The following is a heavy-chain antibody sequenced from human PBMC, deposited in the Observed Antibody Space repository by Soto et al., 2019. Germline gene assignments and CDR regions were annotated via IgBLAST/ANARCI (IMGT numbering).Heavy chain of an antibody. CDR2: INHSGST. CDR1: GGSVSGYY. CDR3: ARGSRSRYYGSGSHIDY. V-gene: IGHV4-34*01. Sequence: SETLSLTCAAYGGSVSGYYWSLIRQPPGKGLEWIGEINHSGSTNYNPSLKSRVAMSVDTSKNQFSLRLTSVTAADTAVYYCARGSRSRYYGSGSHIDYWGQGTLVTVS. J-gene: IGHJ4*02. D-gene: IGHD3-10*01.